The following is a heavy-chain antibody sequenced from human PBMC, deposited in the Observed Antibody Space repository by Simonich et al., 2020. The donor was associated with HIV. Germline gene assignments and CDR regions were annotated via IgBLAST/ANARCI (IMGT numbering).Heavy chain of an antibody. D-gene: IGHD4-17*01. CDR2: INQSGST. J-gene: IGHJ4*02. CDR3: ARRHPTTVTTPYFDY. Sequence: QVQLQQWVAGLLNPSETLSLTCAVYGGSFSGYYWRWIRQPPGKGLEWIVEINQSGSTNDHPTLKGRVTISVDTSKNQFALKLSSVTAADTAVYYCARRHPTTVTTPYFDYWGQGTLVTVSS. V-gene: IGHV4-34*01. CDR1: GGSFSGYY.